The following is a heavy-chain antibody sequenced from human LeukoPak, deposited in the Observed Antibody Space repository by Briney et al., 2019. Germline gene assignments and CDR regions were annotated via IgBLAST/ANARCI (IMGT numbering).Heavy chain of an antibody. CDR3: ARDKEPLSGAAGTGGY. D-gene: IGHD6-13*01. CDR1: GYNFDRYG. J-gene: IGHJ4*02. Sequence: ASVKVSCKGSGYNFDRYGVNWVRQAPGQGLEWVGWISTYNGNTFYAQKFEGRVTMTTDTSTSTAYMELRSLRSDDTAVYYCARDKEPLSGAAGTGGYWGQGTLVTASS. V-gene: IGHV1-18*04. CDR2: ISTYNGNT.